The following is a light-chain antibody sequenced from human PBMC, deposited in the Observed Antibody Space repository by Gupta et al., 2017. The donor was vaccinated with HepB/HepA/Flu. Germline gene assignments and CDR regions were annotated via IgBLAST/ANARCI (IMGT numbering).Light chain of an antibody. J-gene: IGLJ2*01. CDR2: SNN. V-gene: IGLV1-44*01. Sequence: QSVLTQPPSASGTPEQRVTISCSGSSSNIGINAVNWYQQLPGTAPNLLIYSNNQRPSGVPDRFSGSKSGTSASLAISGLQSEDEADYFCAAWDDSLNGPLFGGGTELTVL. CDR1: SSNIGINA. CDR3: AAWDDSLNGPL.